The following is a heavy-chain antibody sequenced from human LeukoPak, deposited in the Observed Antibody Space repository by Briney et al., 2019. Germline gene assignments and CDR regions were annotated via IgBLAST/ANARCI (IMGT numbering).Heavy chain of an antibody. Sequence: GGSLRLSCEASGFTFTTYSMTWVRQAPGKGLEWVSITSSGSSAIFSADALKGRFTISRDDAKNSLYLDMNSLRAEDTAVYYCARGHTAVTRHFDFWGQGTLVTVSS. CDR1: GFTFTTYS. J-gene: IGHJ4*02. CDR3: ARGHTAVTRHFDF. V-gene: IGHV3-21*01. CDR2: TSSGSSAI. D-gene: IGHD4-17*01.